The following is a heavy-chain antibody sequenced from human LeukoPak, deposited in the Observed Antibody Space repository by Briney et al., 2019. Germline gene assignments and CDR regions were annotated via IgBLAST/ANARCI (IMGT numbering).Heavy chain of an antibody. V-gene: IGHV4-59*01. CDR3: GGGGAAGGFYYYYMDV. D-gene: IGHD6-13*01. Sequence: PSETLSLTCTVSGGSISSYYWSWIRQPPGKGLEWIGYIYYSGSTNYNPSLKSRVTISVDTSKNQFSLKLSSVTAADTAVYYCGGGGAAGGFYYYYMDVWGKGTTVTVSS. J-gene: IGHJ6*03. CDR2: IYYSGST. CDR1: GGSISSYY.